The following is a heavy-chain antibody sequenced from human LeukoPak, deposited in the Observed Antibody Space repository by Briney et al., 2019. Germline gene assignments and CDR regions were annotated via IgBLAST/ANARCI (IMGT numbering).Heavy chain of an antibody. CDR1: GGSISSYY. D-gene: IGHD3-3*01. J-gene: IGHJ6*04. Sequence: PSETLSLTCTVSGGSISSYYWSWIRQPPGKGLEWIGYIDNSGSTNYNSSLNSRVTISVDTSKNQFFLKLSSVTAADTAVYYCARGSSYYDFWSGYSVSMDVWGKGTTVTVSS. CDR3: ARGSSYYDFWSGYSVSMDV. CDR2: IDNSGST. V-gene: IGHV4-59*01.